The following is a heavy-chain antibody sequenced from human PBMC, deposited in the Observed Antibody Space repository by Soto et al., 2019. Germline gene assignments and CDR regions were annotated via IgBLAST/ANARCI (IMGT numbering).Heavy chain of an antibody. CDR3: ARAARRPAAAAGINWFDP. J-gene: IGHJ5*02. CDR2: IIPIFGTA. V-gene: IGHV1-69*01. D-gene: IGHD6-13*01. Sequence: QVQLVQSGAEVKKPGSSVKVSCKASGGTFSSYAISWVRQAPGQGLEWMGGIIPIFGTANYAQKFQGRVTITADESTSTAYMELSSLRSEDTAVYYCARAARRPAAAAGINWFDPWGQGTLVTVSS. CDR1: GGTFSSYA.